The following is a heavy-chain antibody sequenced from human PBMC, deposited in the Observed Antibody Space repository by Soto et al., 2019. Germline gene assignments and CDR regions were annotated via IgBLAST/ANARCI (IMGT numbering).Heavy chain of an antibody. CDR3: TKDRDYHATTIGY. J-gene: IGHJ4*02. CDR2: TSYDGINT. D-gene: IGHD1-1*01. V-gene: IGHV3-30*18. Sequence: GGSLRLSCAASGFTFSSYAMHWVRQAPGKGLQWLAMTSYDGINTYYADSVKGRFTISRDNSKNMLYLQMNSLRAGDTAVYFCTKDRDYHATTIGYWGQGTLVTVSS. CDR1: GFTFSSYA.